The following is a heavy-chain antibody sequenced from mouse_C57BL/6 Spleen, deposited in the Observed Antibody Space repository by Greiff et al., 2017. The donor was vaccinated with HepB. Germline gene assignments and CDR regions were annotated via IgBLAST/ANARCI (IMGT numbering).Heavy chain of an antibody. CDR3: ARVLRRNGYYWYFDV. Sequence: EVQLQQSGPELVKPGASVKIPCKASGYTFTDYNMDWVKQSHGKSLEWIGDINPNNGGTIYNQKFKGKATLTVDKSSSTAYMELRSLTSEDTAVYYCARVLRRNGYYWYFDVWGTGTTVTVAS. V-gene: IGHV1-18*01. J-gene: IGHJ1*03. CDR1: GYTFTDYN. CDR2: INPNNGGT. D-gene: IGHD2-2*01.